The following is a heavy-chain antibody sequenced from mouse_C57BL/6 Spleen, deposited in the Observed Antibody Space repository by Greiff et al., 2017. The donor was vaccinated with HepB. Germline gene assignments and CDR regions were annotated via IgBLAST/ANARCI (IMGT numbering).Heavy chain of an antibody. J-gene: IGHJ4*01. CDR1: GYTFTDYE. CDR2: IDPETGGT. Sequence: VQLPPSGAELVRPGASVTLSCKASGYTFTDYEMHWVKQTPVHGLEWIGAIDPETGGTAYNQKFKGKAILTADKSSSPAYMELRSRTSEDSAVYYCTRKRLSRGAMDYWGQGTSVTVSS. D-gene: IGHD1-1*01. CDR3: TRKRLSRGAMDY. V-gene: IGHV1-15*01.